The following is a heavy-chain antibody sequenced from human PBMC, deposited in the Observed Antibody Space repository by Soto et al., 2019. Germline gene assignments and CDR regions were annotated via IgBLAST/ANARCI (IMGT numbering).Heavy chain of an antibody. Sequence: GGSRRLSCAASGFTFSNYGMHWVRQAPGKGLEWVAVIWYGGSDKYYANSVKGRFTISRDNSKNTLYLQMNSLRAEDTAVYYCARDNYGGNSRFDYWGQGTLVTVSS. D-gene: IGHD4-17*01. J-gene: IGHJ4*02. CDR1: GFTFSNYG. V-gene: IGHV3-33*01. CDR3: ARDNYGGNSRFDY. CDR2: IWYGGSDK.